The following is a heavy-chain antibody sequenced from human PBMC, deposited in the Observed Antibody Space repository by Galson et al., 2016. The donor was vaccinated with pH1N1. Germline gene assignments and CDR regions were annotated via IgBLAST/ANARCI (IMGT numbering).Heavy chain of an antibody. D-gene: IGHD4-17*01. CDR3: ARSGDDGDY. CDR1: GYTFTSYD. J-gene: IGHJ4*02. V-gene: IGHV1-8*02. CDR2: MNPNSGNT. Sequence: SVKVSCKASGYTFTSYDINWVRQATGQGLEWMGWMNPNSGNTDYAQKFRGRVTMTRDTSVRIAYMELSSLRSEDTAVYYCARSGDDGDYWGQGTMVTVSS.